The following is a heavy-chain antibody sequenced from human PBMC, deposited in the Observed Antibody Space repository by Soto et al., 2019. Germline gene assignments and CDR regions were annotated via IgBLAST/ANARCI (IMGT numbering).Heavy chain of an antibody. D-gene: IGHD3-22*01. V-gene: IGHV3-23*01. Sequence: GGSLRLSCAASGFTFSSYAMSWVRQAPGKGLEWVSAISGSGGSTYYAYSVKGRFTISRVNSKNTVYLQMNILRAEDTAVYYCAKFSSAPLGFYDSSGYFDYWGQGTLVTVSS. CDR3: AKFSSAPLGFYDSSGYFDY. CDR1: GFTFSSYA. CDR2: ISGSGGST. J-gene: IGHJ4*02.